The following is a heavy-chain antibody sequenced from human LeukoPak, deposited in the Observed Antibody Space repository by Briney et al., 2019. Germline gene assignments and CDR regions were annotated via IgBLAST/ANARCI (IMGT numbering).Heavy chain of an antibody. J-gene: IGHJ2*01. CDR3: AKDEADHYWYFDL. CDR1: GFTFSNYA. Sequence: PGGSLRLSCEASGFTFSNYAVSWVRQAPGKGLEWVSGIGGSDDRTYYADSVKGRLTISRDNSKNTLFLQINSLRAEDTAIYYCAKDEADHYWYFDLWGRGTLVTVSS. CDR2: IGGSDDRT. V-gene: IGHV3-23*01.